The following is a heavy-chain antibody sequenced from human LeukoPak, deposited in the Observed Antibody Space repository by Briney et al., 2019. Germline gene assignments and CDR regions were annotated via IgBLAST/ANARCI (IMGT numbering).Heavy chain of an antibody. Sequence: SETLSLTCTVSGGSISSYYWSWIRQPAGKGPEWIGRIYTSGSTNYNPSLKSRVTMSVDTSKNQFSLKLSSVTAADTAVYYCARDTLKYYYDSSGCFDLWGRGTLVTVSS. J-gene: IGHJ2*01. CDR3: ARDTLKYYYDSSGCFDL. D-gene: IGHD3-22*01. V-gene: IGHV4-4*07. CDR1: GGSISSYY. CDR2: IYTSGST.